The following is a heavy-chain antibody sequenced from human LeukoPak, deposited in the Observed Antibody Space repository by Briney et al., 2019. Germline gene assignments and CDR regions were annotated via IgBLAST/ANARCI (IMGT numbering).Heavy chain of an antibody. D-gene: IGHD2-2*01. CDR3: ARGSRGVVPAATFDY. CDR2: INPSGGST. V-gene: IGHV1-46*01. J-gene: IGHJ4*02. Sequence: GASVKVSCKASGYTFTSYYMHWVRQAPGQGLEWMRIINPSGGSTSYAQKFQGRVTMTRDTSTSTVYMELSSLRSEDTAVYYCARGSRGVVPAATFDYCGQGTLVTVSS. CDR1: GYTFTSYY.